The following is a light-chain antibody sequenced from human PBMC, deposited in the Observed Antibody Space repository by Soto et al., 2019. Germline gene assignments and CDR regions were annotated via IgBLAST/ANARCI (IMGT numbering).Light chain of an antibody. J-gene: IGKJ1*01. CDR2: DAS. CDR1: QSISSY. Sequence: EIVLTQSPATLSLSPGERATLSCRASQSISSYLAWYQQKPAQAPRLLIYDASNRATGIPARFSGSGSGTDFTLTISSLEPEDFAVYYCQQRPSWTFGQGTKVEI. V-gene: IGKV3-11*01. CDR3: QQRPSWT.